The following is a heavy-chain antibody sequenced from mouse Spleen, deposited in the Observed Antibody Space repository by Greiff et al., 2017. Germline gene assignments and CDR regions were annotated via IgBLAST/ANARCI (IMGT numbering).Heavy chain of an antibody. D-gene: IGHD2-1*01. Sequence: EVQLQESGPGLVKPSQSLSLTCSVTGYSITSGYYWKWIRQFPGNKLEWMGYISYDGSNNYNPSLKNRISITRDTSKNQFFLKLNSVTTEDTATYYCARRGYGNYLWAMDYWGQGTSVTVSS. CDR1: GYSITSGYY. J-gene: IGHJ4*01. CDR3: ARRGYGNYLWAMDY. CDR2: ISYDGSN. V-gene: IGHV3-6*01.